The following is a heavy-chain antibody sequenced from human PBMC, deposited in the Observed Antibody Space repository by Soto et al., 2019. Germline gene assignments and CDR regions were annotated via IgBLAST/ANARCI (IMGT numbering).Heavy chain of an antibody. V-gene: IGHV1-18*01. CDR2: ISAYNGNT. J-gene: IGHJ3*02. CDR3: ASQVGATEAFDI. D-gene: IGHD1-26*01. CDR1: GYTFASYG. Sequence: ASVKVSCKASGYTFASYGISWVRQAPGQGLEWMGWISAYNGNTNYAQKLQGRVTMTTDTSTSTAYMEPRSLRSDDTAVYYCASQVGATEAFDIWGQGTMVTVSS.